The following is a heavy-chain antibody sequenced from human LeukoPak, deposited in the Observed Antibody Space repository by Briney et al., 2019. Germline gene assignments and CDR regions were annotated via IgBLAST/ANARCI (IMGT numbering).Heavy chain of an antibody. CDR1: GGSISSYY. V-gene: IGHV4-34*01. J-gene: IGHJ4*02. CDR2: INHSGST. CDR3: ARATKRWLQKRHVYFDY. Sequence: PSETLSLTCTVSGGSISSYYWSWIRQPPGKGLEWIGEINHSGSTNYNPSLKSRVTISVDTSKNQFSLKLSSVTAADTAVYYCARATKRWLQKRHVYFDYWGQGTLVTVSS. D-gene: IGHD5-24*01.